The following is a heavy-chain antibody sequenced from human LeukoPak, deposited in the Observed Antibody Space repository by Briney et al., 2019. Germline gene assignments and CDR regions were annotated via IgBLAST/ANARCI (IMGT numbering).Heavy chain of an antibody. J-gene: IGHJ4*02. CDR3: ARDLLTTVRGVTGAIFDY. CDR2: IYHSGST. CDR1: GYSISSGYY. Sequence: SETLSLTCTVSGYSISSGYYWGWIRQPPGKGLEWIGSIYHSGSTYYNPSLKSRVTISVDTSKNQFSLKLSSVTAADTAVYYCARDLLTTVRGVTGAIFDYWGQGTLVTVSS. D-gene: IGHD3-10*01. V-gene: IGHV4-38-2*02.